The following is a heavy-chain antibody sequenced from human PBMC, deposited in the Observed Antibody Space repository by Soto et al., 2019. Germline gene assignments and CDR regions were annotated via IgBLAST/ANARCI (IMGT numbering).Heavy chain of an antibody. CDR3: AKDYSSTWYPGHRIGV. V-gene: IGHV3-23*01. CDR2: LTDSGGST. D-gene: IGHD6-13*01. J-gene: IGHJ6*02. Sequence: GSLSLSCAAFGFTFRSYAMSWVRQAQGKGLEWVSALTDSGGSTYYADSVQCRFTISRDNSKNTLYLQMNSLGAEDTAVYYCAKDYSSTWYPGHRIGVWGQGTTVTFSS. CDR1: GFTFRSYA.